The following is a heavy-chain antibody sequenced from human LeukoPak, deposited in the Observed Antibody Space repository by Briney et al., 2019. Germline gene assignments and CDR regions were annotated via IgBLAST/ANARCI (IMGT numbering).Heavy chain of an antibody. Sequence: SVKVSCKASGYTFTSYGISWVRQAPGQGLEWMGWISAYNGNTNYAQKLQGRVTMTTDTSTSTAYMELRSLRSDDTAVYYCARDYYYGSGSYYNDLYYYYYYGMDVWGQGTTVTVSS. D-gene: IGHD3-10*01. V-gene: IGHV1-18*01. CDR2: ISAYNGNT. J-gene: IGHJ6*02. CDR3: ARDYYYGSGSYYNDLYYYYYYGMDV. CDR1: GYTFTSYG.